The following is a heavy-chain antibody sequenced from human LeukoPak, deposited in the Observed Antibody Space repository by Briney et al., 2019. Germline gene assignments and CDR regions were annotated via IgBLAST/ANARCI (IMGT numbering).Heavy chain of an antibody. V-gene: IGHV4-59*01. J-gene: IGHJ2*01. Sequence: SETLSLTCTVSGGSLSSYYWSWIRQPPGKGLEWVGFIFYTGSTNYNPSLKSRVTMSVDTSKNQFSLKLSSVTAADTAVYYCARQREGYFDLWGRGTLVTVSS. CDR3: ARQREGYFDL. CDR2: IFYTGST. CDR1: GGSLSSYY.